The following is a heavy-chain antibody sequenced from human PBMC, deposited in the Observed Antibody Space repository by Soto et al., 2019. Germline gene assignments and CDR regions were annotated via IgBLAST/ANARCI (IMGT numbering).Heavy chain of an antibody. J-gene: IGHJ4*02. Sequence: GGSLRLSCAASGFTFSSYGMHWVRQAPGKGLEWVAVIWYDGSNKYYADSVKGRFTISRDNSKNTLYLQMNSLRAEDTAVYYCASLPSYYDSSGYYLVPETDYWGQGTLVTVSS. CDR3: ASLPSYYDSSGYYLVPETDY. V-gene: IGHV3-33*01. CDR2: IWYDGSNK. D-gene: IGHD3-22*01. CDR1: GFTFSSYG.